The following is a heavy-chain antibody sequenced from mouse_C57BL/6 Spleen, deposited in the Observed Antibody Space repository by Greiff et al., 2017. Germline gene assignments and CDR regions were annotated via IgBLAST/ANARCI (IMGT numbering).Heavy chain of an antibody. D-gene: IGHD2-12*01. Sequence: RVKPGASVKLSCKASGYTFTEYTIHWVKQRSGQGLEWIGWFYPGSGSIKYNEKFKDKATLTADKSSSTVYMELSRLTSEDSAVYFCARHEDVTGYFDYWGQGTTLTVSS. J-gene: IGHJ2*01. CDR2: FYPGSGSI. V-gene: IGHV1-62-2*01. CDR1: GYTFTEYT. CDR3: ARHEDVTGYFDY.